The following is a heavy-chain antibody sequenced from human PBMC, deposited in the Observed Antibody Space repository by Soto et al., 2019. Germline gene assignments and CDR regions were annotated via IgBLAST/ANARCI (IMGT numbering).Heavy chain of an antibody. CDR1: GFAFSSYA. D-gene: IGHD3-3*01. CDR2: ISGSGGST. V-gene: IGHV3-23*01. Sequence: PGGSLRLSCAASGFAFSSYAMSWVRQAPGKGLEWVSAISGSGGSTYYADSVKGRFTISRDNSKNTLYLQMNSLRAEDTAVYYCAKLPTPIDYDFWSGNPPHIDYWGQGTLVTVSP. J-gene: IGHJ4*02. CDR3: AKLPTPIDYDFWSGNPPHIDY.